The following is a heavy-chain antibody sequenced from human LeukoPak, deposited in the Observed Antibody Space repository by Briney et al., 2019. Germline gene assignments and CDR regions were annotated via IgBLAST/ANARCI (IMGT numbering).Heavy chain of an antibody. CDR2: IYPGDSDT. CDR1: GYSFTSYW. V-gene: IGHV5-51*01. J-gene: IGHJ5*02. D-gene: IGHD6-6*01. CDR3: ARHVIAARSNWFDP. Sequence: GESLQISCQGSGYSFTSYWIGWVRPMPGKGLEWMGIIYPGDSDTRYSPSFQGQVTISADKSISTAYLQWSSLKASDTAMYYCARHVIAARSNWFDPWGQGTLVTVSS.